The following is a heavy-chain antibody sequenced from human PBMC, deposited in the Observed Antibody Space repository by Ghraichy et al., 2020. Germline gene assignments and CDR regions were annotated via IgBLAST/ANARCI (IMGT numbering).Heavy chain of an antibody. CDR2: IYATRNT. Sequence: SETLSLTCTVSGGSITSGSYFWSWLRQPAGKGLEWIGRIYATRNTNYNPSLKSRVTISVDTSKNQFSLKLSSVTAADTAIYYCARWDIAVAGFLDYWGQGTLVTVSS. CDR3: ARWDIAVAGFLDY. J-gene: IGHJ4*02. D-gene: IGHD6-19*01. V-gene: IGHV4-61*02. CDR1: GGSITSGSYF.